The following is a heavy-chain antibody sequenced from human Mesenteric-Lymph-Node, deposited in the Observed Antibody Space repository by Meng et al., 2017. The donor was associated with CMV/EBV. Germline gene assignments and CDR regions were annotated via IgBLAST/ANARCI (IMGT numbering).Heavy chain of an antibody. J-gene: IGHJ4*02. V-gene: IGHV5-51*01. Sequence: GESLKISCKGSGYSFTSYWIGWVRQMPGKGLEWMGIIYPGDSDTRYSPSFQGQVTISADKSISTAYLQWSSLKASDTAMYYCAKTPSNTIFWSESARALFDYWGQGILVTVSS. D-gene: IGHD3-3*01. CDR3: AKTPSNTIFWSESARALFDY. CDR2: IYPGDSDT. CDR1: GYSFTSYW.